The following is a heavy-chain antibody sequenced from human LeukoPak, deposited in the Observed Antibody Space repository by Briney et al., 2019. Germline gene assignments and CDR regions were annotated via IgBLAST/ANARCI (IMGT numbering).Heavy chain of an antibody. CDR3: ARTYYDFWSGYYSYYYYYMDV. Sequence: ASVKVSCKASGYTFTSYDINWVRQATGHGLEWMGWMNPNSGNTGYAQKFQGRVTITRNTSISTAYMELSSLRSEDTAVYYCARTYYDFWSGYYSYYYYYMDVWGKGTTVTVSS. CDR2: MNPNSGNT. CDR1: GYTFTSYD. V-gene: IGHV1-8*03. J-gene: IGHJ6*03. D-gene: IGHD3-3*01.